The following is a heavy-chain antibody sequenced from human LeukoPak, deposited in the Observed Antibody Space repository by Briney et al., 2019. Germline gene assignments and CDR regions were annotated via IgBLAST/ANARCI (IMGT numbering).Heavy chain of an antibody. D-gene: IGHD2-21*02. CDR2: VAISGTS. CDR3: ARVVRGVVTSNWFDP. J-gene: IGHJ5*02. V-gene: IGHV4-59*01. Sequence: RSETLSLTCTVSGDSLNTYYWTWIRQTPGKELEWIGFVAISGTSNYNPSLKSRVSISIDTSKNQFSLALTSVTPADTAAYYCARVVRGVVTSNWFDPWGQGTLVSDSS. CDR1: GDSLNTYY.